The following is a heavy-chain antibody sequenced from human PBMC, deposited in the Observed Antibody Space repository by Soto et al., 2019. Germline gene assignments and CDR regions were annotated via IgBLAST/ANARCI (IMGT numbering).Heavy chain of an antibody. V-gene: IGHV3-74*01. CDR1: GFTFSSYW. CDR3: ARRKTYYDFWSGSTRPLNDYYYYMDV. J-gene: IGHJ6*03. Sequence: PGGSLRLSCAASGFTFSSYWMHWVRQAPGKGLVWVSRINSDGSSTSYADSVKGRFTISRDNAKNTLYLQMNSLRAEDTAVYYCARRKTYYDFWSGSTRPLNDYYYYMDVWGKGTTVTVSS. CDR2: INSDGSST. D-gene: IGHD3-3*01.